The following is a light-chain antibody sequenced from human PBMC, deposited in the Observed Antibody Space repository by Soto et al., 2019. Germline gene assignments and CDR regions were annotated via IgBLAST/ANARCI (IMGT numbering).Light chain of an antibody. CDR1: SSNIGAGYD. Sequence: QSVLTQPPSVSGAPGQRVTISCTGSSSNIGAGYDVHWYQQLPGTAPKLLIYGNSNRPSGVPDRFSGSKSGTSASLALTGRQAEDEADYYCQSYDSSLSGWVFGGGTKLTVL. CDR3: QSYDSSLSGWV. J-gene: IGLJ3*02. V-gene: IGLV1-40*01. CDR2: GNS.